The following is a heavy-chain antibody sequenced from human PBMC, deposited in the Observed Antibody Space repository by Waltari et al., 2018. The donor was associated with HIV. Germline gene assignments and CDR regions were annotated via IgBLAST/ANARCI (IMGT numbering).Heavy chain of an antibody. V-gene: IGHV3-30*01. CDR2: ISYDGSNK. CDR1: GFTFNTYA. CDR3: AGDSSGYYYVGYGMDV. Sequence: QVQLVESGGGVVQPGRSLRLSCAASGFTFNTYAMYWVRQAPGKGLEWVAVISYDGSNKYYADSVKGRFTISRDNSKNTLYLQMNSLRAEDTAVYYCAGDSSGYYYVGYGMDVWGQGTTVTVSS. D-gene: IGHD3-22*01. J-gene: IGHJ6*02.